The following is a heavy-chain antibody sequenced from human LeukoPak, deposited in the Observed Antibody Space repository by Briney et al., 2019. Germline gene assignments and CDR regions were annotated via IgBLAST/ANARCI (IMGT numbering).Heavy chain of an antibody. J-gene: IGHJ4*02. V-gene: IGHV3-43*02. CDR1: GFMFHDYA. CDR2: VSGDGGST. CDR3: ARESESSGWYDY. Sequence: GGSLGLSCAAPGFMFHDYAIHWVRQAPGKGLEWVSLVSGDGGSTVCADSLKGRCSIRSANSKSRLYLQMNSLRSDDTALYYCARESESSGWYDYWGQGTLVTVST. D-gene: IGHD6-19*01.